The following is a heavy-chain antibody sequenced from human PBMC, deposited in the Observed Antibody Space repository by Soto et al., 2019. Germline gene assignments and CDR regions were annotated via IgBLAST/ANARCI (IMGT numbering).Heavy chain of an antibody. J-gene: IGHJ4*02. CDR3: ARSPFFGHTGNFDY. V-gene: IGHV5-51*01. CDR1: GYSFTSYW. D-gene: IGHD3-3*01. Sequence: GESLKISCKGSGYSFTSYWIAWVRQMPGKGLEWMGIIYPGDSESRYSPSFEGQVTISADKSISTAYLRWSSLKASDTAMYYCARSPFFGHTGNFDYWGQGTLVTVSS. CDR2: IYPGDSES.